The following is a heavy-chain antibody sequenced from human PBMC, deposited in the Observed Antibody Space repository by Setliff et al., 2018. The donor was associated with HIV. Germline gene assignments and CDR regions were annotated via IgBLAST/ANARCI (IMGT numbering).Heavy chain of an antibody. CDR1: GGSISSDY. V-gene: IGHV4-4*07. CDR2: ISATGTI. J-gene: IGHJ4*02. CDR3: ARGGALTMAPAGCFDS. Sequence: SETLSLTCTVSGGSISSDYWSWIRQPAGKGLEFLGRISATGTINYNPSLRSRLTLSVDTSNNQIFLKMTSVTAADTAVYYCARGGALTMAPAGCFDSWGQGILVTVSS. D-gene: IGHD3-10*01.